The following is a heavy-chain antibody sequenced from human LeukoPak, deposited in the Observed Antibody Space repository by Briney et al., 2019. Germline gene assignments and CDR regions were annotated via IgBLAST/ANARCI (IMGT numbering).Heavy chain of an antibody. CDR2: INHSGST. CDR3: ATMTYQLLFSHVHYYMDV. J-gene: IGHJ6*03. CDR1: GGSFSGYY. Sequence: KASETLSLTCAVYGGSFSGYYWTWIRQPPGKGLEWIGEINHSGSTNYNPSLKSRVTISLDTSKEQFSLKLASVTAADTAVYYCATMTYQLLFSHVHYYMDVWGKGTTVSVSS. D-gene: IGHD2-2*01. V-gene: IGHV4-34*01.